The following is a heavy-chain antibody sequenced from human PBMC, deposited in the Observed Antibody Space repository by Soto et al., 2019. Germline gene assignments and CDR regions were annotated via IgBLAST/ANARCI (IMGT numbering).Heavy chain of an antibody. V-gene: IGHV3-23*01. Sequence: GGSLRLSCAASGFTFSSYAMSWVRQAPGKGLEWVSSVSSGDGTTDYADSVKGRFIISRDNSKNTLYLQMNSLRAEDTAVYYCVKAGTGTNQIFDFWGQGTLVTVSS. CDR1: GFTFSSYA. CDR3: VKAGTGTNQIFDF. D-gene: IGHD3-10*01. CDR2: VSSGDGTT. J-gene: IGHJ4*02.